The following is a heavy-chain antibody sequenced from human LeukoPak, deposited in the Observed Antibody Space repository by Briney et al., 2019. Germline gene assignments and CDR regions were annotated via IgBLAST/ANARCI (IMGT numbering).Heavy chain of an antibody. D-gene: IGHD3-16*02. J-gene: IGHJ4*02. CDR3: AKDLYRNKIMIMFGGVIAPFDY. Sequence: PGGSLRLSCAASGFIVNSYAMSWVRQAPGKGLEWVSAISGSGGSTYYADSVKGRFTISRDNSKNTLYLQMNSLRAEDTAVYYCAKDLYRNKIMIMFGGVIAPFDYWGQGTLVTVSS. CDR2: ISGSGGST. V-gene: IGHV3-23*01. CDR1: GFIVNSYA.